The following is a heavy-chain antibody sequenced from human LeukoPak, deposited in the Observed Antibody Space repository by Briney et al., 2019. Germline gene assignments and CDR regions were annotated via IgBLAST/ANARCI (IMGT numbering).Heavy chain of an antibody. CDR2: IYYSGST. CDR3: ARGAARYYYYYMDV. Sequence: SETLSLTCTVSGGSISSYYWSWIRQPPGKGLEWIGYIYYSGSTNYNPSLKSRVTISVDTSKNQFSLKLSSVTAADTAVHYCARGAARYYYYYMDVWGKGTTVTVSS. CDR1: GGSISSYY. J-gene: IGHJ6*03. V-gene: IGHV4-59*01.